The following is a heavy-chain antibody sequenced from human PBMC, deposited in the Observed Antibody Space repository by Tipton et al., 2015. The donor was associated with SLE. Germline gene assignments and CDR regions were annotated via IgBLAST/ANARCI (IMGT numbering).Heavy chain of an antibody. D-gene: IGHD3-16*02. J-gene: IGHJ3*02. CDR2: IYYSGST. CDR1: GGSISSGGYY. Sequence: TLSLTCTVSGGSISSGGYYWSWIRQPPGKGLEWIGSIYYSGSTYYNPSLKSRVTISVDTSKNQFSLKLSSVTAADTAVYYCARGKGYDYIWGSYRPPGAFDIWGQGTMVTVSS. V-gene: IGHV4-39*07. CDR3: ARGKGYDYIWGSYRPPGAFDI.